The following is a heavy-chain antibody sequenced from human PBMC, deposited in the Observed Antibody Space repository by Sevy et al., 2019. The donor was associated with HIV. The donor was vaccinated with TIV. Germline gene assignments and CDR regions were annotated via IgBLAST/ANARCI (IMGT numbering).Heavy chain of an antibody. CDR2: ISYDGSDK. J-gene: IGHJ6*02. CDR1: GFAFTNYYA. V-gene: IGHV3-30-3*01. CDR3: ARPRANYVDHYFFYAMDV. Sequence: GSLRLSCAASGFAFTNYYAMHWVRQAPGKGLQWVALISYDGSDKYYADSVKGRFTISRDNFKNTLYLQMNSLTTEDTAVYYCARPRANYVDHYFFYAMDVWGQGTTVTVSS. D-gene: IGHD4-17*01.